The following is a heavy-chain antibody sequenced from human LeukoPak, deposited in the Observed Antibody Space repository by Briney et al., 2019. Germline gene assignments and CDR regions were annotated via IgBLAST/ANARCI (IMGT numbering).Heavy chain of an antibody. D-gene: IGHD7-27*01. J-gene: IGHJ4*02. V-gene: IGHV3-30*03. CDR3: ARDHWGGYFDY. Sequence: GGSLRLSCAASGFNFNDYAIHWVRQAPGKGLEWVAVISYDGENEYCADSVKGRFTISRDNSNNTLSLQMNSLRAEDTAVYYCARDHWGGYFDYWGQGTLVTVSS. CDR1: GFNFNDYA. CDR2: ISYDGENE.